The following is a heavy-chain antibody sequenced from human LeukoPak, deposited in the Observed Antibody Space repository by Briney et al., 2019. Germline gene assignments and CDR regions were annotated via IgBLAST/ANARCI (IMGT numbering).Heavy chain of an antibody. D-gene: IGHD4-17*01. V-gene: IGHV3-30*18. CDR3: AKEDYLNDAFDI. CDR2: ISYDGSNK. J-gene: IGHJ3*02. Sequence: GGSLRLSCAASGFTFSSYGMHWVRQAPGKGLEWVAVISYDGSNKYYADSVKGRFTISRDNSKNTLYLQMNSLRAEDTAVYYCAKEDYLNDAFDIWGQGTMVTVSS. CDR1: GFTFSSYG.